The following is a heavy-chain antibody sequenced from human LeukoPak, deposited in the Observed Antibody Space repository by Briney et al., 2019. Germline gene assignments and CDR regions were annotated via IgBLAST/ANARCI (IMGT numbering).Heavy chain of an antibody. Sequence: ASVKVSCKASGYTFTSYGISWVRQAPGQGLEWMGWISAYNGNTNYAQKLQGRVTMTTDTSTSTAYMELRSLRSDDTAVYYCARVMGRIAAAGPNGAFDIWGQGTMVTVSS. V-gene: IGHV1-18*01. J-gene: IGHJ3*02. CDR1: GYTFTSYG. D-gene: IGHD6-13*01. CDR2: ISAYNGNT. CDR3: ARVMGRIAAAGPNGAFDI.